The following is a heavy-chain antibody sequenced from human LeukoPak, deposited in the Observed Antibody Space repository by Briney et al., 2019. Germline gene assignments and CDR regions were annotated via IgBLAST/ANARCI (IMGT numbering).Heavy chain of an antibody. CDR2: ISSSSSYI. Sequence: GGSLRLSCAASGFTFSSYSMNWVRQAPGKGLEWVSSISSSSSYIYYADSVKGRFTISRDNAKNSLYLQMNSQRAEDTAVYYCARSYYDSSGYYVKDDAFDIWGQGTMVTVSS. V-gene: IGHV3-21*01. CDR1: GFTFSSYS. CDR3: ARSYYDSSGYYVKDDAFDI. J-gene: IGHJ3*02. D-gene: IGHD3-22*01.